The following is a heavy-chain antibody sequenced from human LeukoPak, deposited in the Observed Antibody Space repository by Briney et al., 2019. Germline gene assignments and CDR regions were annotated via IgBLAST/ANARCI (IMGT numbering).Heavy chain of an antibody. CDR2: ISSSGSTI. V-gene: IGHV3-48*04. J-gene: IGHJ4*02. Sequence: SGGSLRLSCAASGFIFSSHAMSWVRQAPGKGLEWVSYISSSGSTIYYADSVKGRFTISRDNAKNSLYLQMNSLRAEDTAVYYCARDRGPMDDSSGLDWGQGTLVTVSS. CDR3: ARDRGPMDDSSGLD. CDR1: GFIFSSHA. D-gene: IGHD3-22*01.